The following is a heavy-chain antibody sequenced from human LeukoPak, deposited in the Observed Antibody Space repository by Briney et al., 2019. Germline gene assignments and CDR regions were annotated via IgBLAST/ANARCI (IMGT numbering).Heavy chain of an antibody. CDR1: GYTFTSYY. J-gene: IGHJ6*02. CDR3: ARDEDPRRGISMVREGDV. D-gene: IGHD3-10*01. Sequence: ASVKVSCKASGYTFTSYYMHWVRQAPGQGLEWMGIINPSGGSTSYAQKFQGRVTMTRDTSTSTVYMELSSLRSEDTAVYYCARDEDPRRGISMVREGDVWGQGTTVTVSS. V-gene: IGHV1-46*01. CDR2: INPSGGST.